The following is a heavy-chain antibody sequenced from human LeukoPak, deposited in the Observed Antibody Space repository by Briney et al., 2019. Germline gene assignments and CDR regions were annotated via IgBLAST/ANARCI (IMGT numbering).Heavy chain of an antibody. V-gene: IGHV3-64*01. D-gene: IGHD2-21*01. CDR2: ISPNGVST. J-gene: IGHJ5*02. CDR1: GFTFSRYA. CDR3: ARGHGEENWFDP. Sequence: GGSLRLSCAVSGFTFSRYAMHWVRQAPGKGLEYASAISPNGVSTYYAHSVQGRFTISRDNAKNSLYLQMNSLRAEDTAVYYCARGHGEENWFDPWGQGTLVTVSS.